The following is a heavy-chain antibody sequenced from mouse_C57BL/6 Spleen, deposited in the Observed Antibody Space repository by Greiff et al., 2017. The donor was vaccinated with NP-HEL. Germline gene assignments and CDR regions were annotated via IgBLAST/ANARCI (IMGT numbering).Heavy chain of an antibody. CDR1: GYTFTDYE. J-gene: IGHJ1*03. CDR2: IDPETGGT. Sequence: VQRVESGAELVRPGASVTLSCKASGYTFTDYEMHWVKQTPVHGLEWIGAIDPETGGTAYNQKFKGKAILTADKSSSTAYMELRSLTSEDSAVYYCTRRRLPYWYFDVWGTGTTVTVSS. CDR3: TRRRLPYWYFDV. V-gene: IGHV1-15*01.